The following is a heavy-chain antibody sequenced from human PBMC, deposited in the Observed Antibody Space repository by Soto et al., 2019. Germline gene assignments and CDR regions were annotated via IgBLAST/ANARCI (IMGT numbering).Heavy chain of an antibody. Sequence: QVHLQESGPGLVKPSETLSLTCTVSGGSVCSGSYYWSWIRQPPGKGLEWIGYIYYSGSTNYNPSLKSRVTISVDTSKNQFSLKLSSVTAADTAVYYCARDRKFGVAAAGIDYWGQGTLVTVSS. CDR2: IYYSGST. D-gene: IGHD6-13*01. CDR3: ARDRKFGVAAAGIDY. V-gene: IGHV4-61*01. J-gene: IGHJ4*02. CDR1: GGSVCSGSYY.